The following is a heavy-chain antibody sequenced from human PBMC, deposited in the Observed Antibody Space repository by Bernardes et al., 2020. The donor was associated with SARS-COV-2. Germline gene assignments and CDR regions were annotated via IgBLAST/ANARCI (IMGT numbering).Heavy chain of an antibody. J-gene: IGHJ4*02. CDR2: SRHKASSYST. CDR1: GFNFSDHY. Sequence: GSLRLSCAVSGFNFSDHYMDWVRQAPGKGLQWVARSRHKASSYSTEYAASVRGRFTASRDESKNLLYLQMNSLKTEDTAVYYCARASGGGYSPLDYWGQGTLVTVSS. V-gene: IGHV3-72*01. D-gene: IGHD1-26*01. CDR3: ARASGGGYSPLDY.